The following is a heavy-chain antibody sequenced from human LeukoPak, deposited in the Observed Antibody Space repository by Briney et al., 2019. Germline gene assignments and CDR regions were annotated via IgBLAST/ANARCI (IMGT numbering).Heavy chain of an antibody. V-gene: IGHV4-30-4*01. CDR2: IYYSGST. D-gene: IGHD4-23*01. CDR1: GSSISSGDYY. CDR3: ARDLLNEGNHLDY. J-gene: IGHJ4*02. Sequence: SETLSLTCTVSGSSISSGDYYWSWIRQPPGKGLEWIGYIYYSGSTYYNPSLKSRVTISVDTSKNQFSLKLSSVTAADTAVYYCARDLLNEGNHLDYWGQGTLVTVSS.